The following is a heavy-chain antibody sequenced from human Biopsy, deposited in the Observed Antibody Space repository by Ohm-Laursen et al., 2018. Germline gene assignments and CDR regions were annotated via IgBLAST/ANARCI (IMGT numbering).Heavy chain of an antibody. CDR2: IYHSGST. CDR3: ARESDSSGYYYRDY. V-gene: IGHV4-38-2*02. Sequence: GTLSLTCAVSGYSISSGYYWGWIRQPPGKGLEWIGSIYHSGSTYYNPSLKSRVTISVDTSKNQFSLKLSSVTAADTAVYYCARESDSSGYYYRDYWGQGTLVTVSS. J-gene: IGHJ4*02. D-gene: IGHD3-22*01. CDR1: GYSISSGYY.